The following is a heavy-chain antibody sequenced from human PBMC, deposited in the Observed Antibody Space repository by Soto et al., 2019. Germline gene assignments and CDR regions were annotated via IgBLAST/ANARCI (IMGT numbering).Heavy chain of an antibody. J-gene: IGHJ6*02. CDR3: ARHRAVAGMPDYYYDMDV. CDR1: GYSFTSYW. CDR2: IYPTNSDS. Sequence: GESLKISCKGSGYSFTSYWIAWVRQMPGKGLEWMGIIYPTNSDSKYSPSFQGQVTISADKSSSTAYLQWSSLKASDTAMYYCARHRAVAGMPDYYYDMDVWGQGTTVTVSS. D-gene: IGHD6-19*01. V-gene: IGHV5-51*01.